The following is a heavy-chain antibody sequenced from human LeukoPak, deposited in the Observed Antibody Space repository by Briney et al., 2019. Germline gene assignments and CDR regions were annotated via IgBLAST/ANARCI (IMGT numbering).Heavy chain of an antibody. J-gene: IGHJ4*02. CDR3: ASGRGNEVFDY. Sequence: SVKVSCKASGGTFRSNAISWVRQAPGQGLEWMGGIIPIFGTANYAQKFQGRVTITADESTSTAYMELSSLRSEDTAVYYCASGRGNEVFDYWGQGTLVTVSS. D-gene: IGHD1-1*01. CDR1: GGTFRSNA. V-gene: IGHV1-69*13. CDR2: IIPIFGTA.